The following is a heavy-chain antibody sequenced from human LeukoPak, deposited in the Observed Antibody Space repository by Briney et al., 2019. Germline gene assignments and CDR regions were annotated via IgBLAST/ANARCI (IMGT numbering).Heavy chain of an antibody. D-gene: IGHD3-22*01. Sequence: PSETLSLTCTVSGGSISSNIYYWGWIRQSPGKGLEWIANIYYTGSTYYNPSLKSRVTISVDASKSQFSLKLSSVTAADTAVYYCARDYNYYDSSGYSFDAFDIWGQGTMVTVSS. CDR2: IYYTGST. CDR3: ARDYNYYDSSGYSFDAFDI. J-gene: IGHJ3*02. V-gene: IGHV4-39*07. CDR1: GGSISSNIYY.